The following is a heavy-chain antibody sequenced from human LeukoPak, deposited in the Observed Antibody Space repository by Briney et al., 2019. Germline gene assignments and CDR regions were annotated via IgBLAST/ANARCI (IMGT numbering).Heavy chain of an antibody. Sequence: SGTLSLTCVVSGGXITSTNYWTWVRQPPGKGLEWIGEVNLQGRTNYNPSLMGRVAISVDMSENHISLQLTSVTAADTAVYYCAREGGPYRPLDYSGQGTLVTVSS. CDR3: AREGGPYRPLDY. J-gene: IGHJ4*02. V-gene: IGHV4-4*02. CDR2: VNLQGRT. CDR1: GGXITSTNY.